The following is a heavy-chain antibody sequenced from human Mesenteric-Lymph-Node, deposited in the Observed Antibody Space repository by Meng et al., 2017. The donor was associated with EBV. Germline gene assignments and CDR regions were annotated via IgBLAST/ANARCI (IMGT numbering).Heavy chain of an antibody. D-gene: IGHD6-19*01. Sequence: EVQLVGSGGGLVKPGGSLRLSCTAFGFTFSTYNMNWVRQAPGKGLEWVSSISISSTDIFYADSVKGRFTISRDSAKNSLYLQMNSLRVEDTAVYYCARGAGASDYWGQGTLVTVSS. J-gene: IGHJ4*02. CDR1: GFTFSTYN. CDR2: ISISSTDI. CDR3: ARGAGASDY. V-gene: IGHV3-21*02.